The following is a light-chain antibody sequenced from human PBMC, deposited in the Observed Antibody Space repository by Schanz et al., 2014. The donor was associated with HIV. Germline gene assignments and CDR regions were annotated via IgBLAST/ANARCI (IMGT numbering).Light chain of an antibody. Sequence: EIVLTQSPATLSLSPGEGATLSCRSSQNINIYLAWYQQKPGQAPRLLMFDASKRAAGIPARFSGSGSGTDFTLTISSLEPEDFAVYYCQQYNNWPFTFGPGTKVDIK. CDR1: QNINIY. V-gene: IGKV3-11*01. J-gene: IGKJ3*01. CDR2: DAS. CDR3: QQYNNWPFT.